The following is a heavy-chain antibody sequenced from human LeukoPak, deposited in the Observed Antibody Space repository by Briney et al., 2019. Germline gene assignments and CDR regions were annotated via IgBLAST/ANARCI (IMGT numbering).Heavy chain of an antibody. CDR3: ARRKRGSGGPFDY. V-gene: IGHV4-59*08. Sequence: MTSETLSLTCTVSGGSISDYYWTWIRQSPGTGLEWIGYKDYSGSTAYNPSLKNRVTISIDTSKKQFSLELSSVTAADTAIYFCARRKRGSGGPFDYWGQGTLVTVSS. CDR1: GGSISDYY. D-gene: IGHD6-19*01. CDR2: KDYSGST. J-gene: IGHJ4*02.